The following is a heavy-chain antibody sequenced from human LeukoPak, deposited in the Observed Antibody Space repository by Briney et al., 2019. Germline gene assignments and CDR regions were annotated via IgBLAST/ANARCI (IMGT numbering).Heavy chain of an antibody. J-gene: IGHJ3*02. CDR1: GFTFSSYA. CDR2: ISYDGSNK. Sequence: GRSLRLSCAASGFTFSSYAMHGVRPAPGKGLEGVAVISYDGSNKYYADSVKGRFTISRDNSKNTLYLQMNSLRAEDTAVYYCARDPEILRYVDWDNPGLAFDTWGQGTMVTVSS. V-gene: IGHV3-30*04. CDR3: ARDPEILRYVDWDNPGLAFDT. D-gene: IGHD3-9*01.